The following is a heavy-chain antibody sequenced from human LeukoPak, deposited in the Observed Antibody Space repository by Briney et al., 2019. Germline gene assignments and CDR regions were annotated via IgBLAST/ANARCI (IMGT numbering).Heavy chain of an antibody. CDR3: ARHRVHYYYDSSGYFDY. V-gene: IGHV4-61*01. J-gene: IGHJ4*02. Sequence: SETLSLTCTVSGGSVSSGSYYWSWIRQPPGKGLEWVGYVFYSGSTNYNPSLKSRVTISVDTSKNQFSLKLSSVTAADTAVYYCARHRVHYYYDSSGYFDYWGQGTLVTVSS. CDR2: VFYSGST. CDR1: GGSVSSGSYY. D-gene: IGHD3-22*01.